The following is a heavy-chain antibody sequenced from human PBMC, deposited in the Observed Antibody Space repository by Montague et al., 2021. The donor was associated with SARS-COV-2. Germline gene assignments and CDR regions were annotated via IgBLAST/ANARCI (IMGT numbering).Heavy chain of an antibody. CDR3: AHRATLTTCFDS. CDR1: GFSLTTRGVG. CDR2: IYWDDDK. D-gene: IGHD4-17*01. J-gene: IGHJ4*02. Sequence: PALVKPTQTLTLTRTFSGFSLTTRGVGAGWIRQPPGKAPEWLALIYWDDDKRYSPSLKSRLTITKDTSKNQVVLTMTDMDPVDTATYFCAHRATLTTCFDSWGQGTLVTISP. V-gene: IGHV2-5*02.